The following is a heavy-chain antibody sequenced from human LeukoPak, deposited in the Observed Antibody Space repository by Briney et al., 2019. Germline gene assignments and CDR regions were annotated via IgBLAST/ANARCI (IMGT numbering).Heavy chain of an antibody. Sequence: PSETLSLTCTVSGGSISSYYWSWIRQPPGKGLEWIGYIYYSGSTNYNPSLKSRVTISVDTSKNQFSLKLSSVTAADTAVYYCARSQPYYDILTGSPYYYYMDVWGKGTTVTISS. CDR3: ARSQPYYDILTGSPYYYYMDV. V-gene: IGHV4-59*01. J-gene: IGHJ6*03. CDR2: IYYSGST. CDR1: GGSISSYY. D-gene: IGHD3-9*01.